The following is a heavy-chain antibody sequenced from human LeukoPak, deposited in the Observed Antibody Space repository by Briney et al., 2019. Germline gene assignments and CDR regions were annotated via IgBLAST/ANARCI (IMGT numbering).Heavy chain of an antibody. J-gene: IGHJ4*02. Sequence: PSETLSLTCTVSGGSISSSSYYWGWIRQPPGKGLEWIGSIYYSGSTYYNPSLKSRVTISVDTSKNQFSLKLSSVTAADTAVYYCTSSRSRYFDWLLRFDYWGQGTLVTVSS. CDR2: IYYSGST. CDR3: TSSRSRYFDWLLRFDY. V-gene: IGHV4-39*07. CDR1: GGSISSSSYY. D-gene: IGHD3-9*01.